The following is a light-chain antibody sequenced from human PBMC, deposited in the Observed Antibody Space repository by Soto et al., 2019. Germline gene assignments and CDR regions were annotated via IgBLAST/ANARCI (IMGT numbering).Light chain of an antibody. Sequence: DIQMTQSPSTLSASLGDKVSITCRASQSISSWLAWYQQKPGKAPKLLIYDASSLESGVSSRFSGSGSGTEFTLTISSLKPDDFATYYCQQYNSYSPTRFGQGTKVDI. V-gene: IGKV1-5*01. CDR3: QQYNSYSPTR. J-gene: IGKJ1*01. CDR1: QSISSW. CDR2: DAS.